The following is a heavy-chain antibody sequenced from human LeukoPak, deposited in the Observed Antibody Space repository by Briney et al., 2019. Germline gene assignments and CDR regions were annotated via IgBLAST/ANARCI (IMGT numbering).Heavy chain of an antibody. V-gene: IGHV1-18*01. CDR2: ISAYNGNA. Sequence: ASVKVSCKASGYTFTNYGITWVRQAPGQGLEWMGRISAYNGNANYAQKLQVRVTMTTDTSTSTAYMELRSLRSDDTAVYYCARNVSNYGHDGFDIWGQGTMVTVSS. D-gene: IGHD3-10*01. J-gene: IGHJ3*02. CDR1: GYTFTNYG. CDR3: ARNVSNYGHDGFDI.